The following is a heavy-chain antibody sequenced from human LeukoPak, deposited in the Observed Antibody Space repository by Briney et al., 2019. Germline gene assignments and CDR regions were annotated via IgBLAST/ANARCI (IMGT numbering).Heavy chain of an antibody. CDR1: GFTVSSYY. CDR3: ARAHPFGGYFDL. Sequence: GGSLRLSCAASGFTVSSYYMSWVRQAPGKGLEWVSVIYSDGTTVYADSVKGRFTISRDNSKNTLFLQMNSLRVEDTAVYYCARAHPFGGYFDLWGQGALVTVSS. CDR2: IYSDGTT. J-gene: IGHJ4*02. D-gene: IGHD3-10*01. V-gene: IGHV3-53*01.